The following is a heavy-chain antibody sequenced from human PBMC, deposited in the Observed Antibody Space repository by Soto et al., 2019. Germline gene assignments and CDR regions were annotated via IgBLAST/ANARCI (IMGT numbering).Heavy chain of an antibody. J-gene: IGHJ6*03. CDR1: GFTVSSNY. V-gene: IGHV3-66*01. Sequence: GGSLRLSCAASGFTVSSNYMSWVRQAPGKGLEWVSVIYSGGSTYYADSVKGRFTISRDNSKNTLYLQMNSLRAEDTAVYYCARDLVTTGTSPFYYYYYMDVWGKGTTVTVSS. D-gene: IGHD1-1*01. CDR3: ARDLVTTGTSPFYYYYYMDV. CDR2: IYSGGST.